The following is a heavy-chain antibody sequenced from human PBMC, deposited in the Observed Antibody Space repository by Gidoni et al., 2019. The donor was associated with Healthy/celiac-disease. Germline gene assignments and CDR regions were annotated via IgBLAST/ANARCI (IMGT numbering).Heavy chain of an antibody. J-gene: IGHJ5*02. CDR1: VGSFSGYY. CDR3: ARRGVNIVVVPAATPPRSPFDP. V-gene: IGHV4-34*01. D-gene: IGHD2-2*01. Sequence: QVQLQQWGAGLLKPSEPLSLTCAVYVGSFSGYYWSWIRQPPGKGLEWIGEINHSGSTNYNPSLKSRVTISVDTSKNQFSLKLSSVTAADTAVYYCARRGVNIVVVPAATPPRSPFDPWGQGTLVTVSS. CDR2: INHSGST.